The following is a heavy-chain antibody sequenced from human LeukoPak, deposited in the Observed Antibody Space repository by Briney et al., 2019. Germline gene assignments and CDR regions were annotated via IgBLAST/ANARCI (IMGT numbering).Heavy chain of an antibody. V-gene: IGHV4-61*02. CDR3: ARELGYCSSTSCYLDP. CDR1: GGSISSGSYY. J-gene: IGHJ5*02. D-gene: IGHD2-2*01. CDR2: IYTSGST. Sequence: SSQTLSLTCTVSGGSISSGSYYWSWIRQPAGKGLEWIGRIYTSGSTNYNPSLKSRVTISVDTSKNQFSLKLSSVTAADTVVYYCARELGYCSSTSCYLDPWGQGTLVTVSS.